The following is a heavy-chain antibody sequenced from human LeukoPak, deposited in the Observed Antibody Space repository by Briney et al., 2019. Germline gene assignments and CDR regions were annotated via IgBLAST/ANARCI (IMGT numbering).Heavy chain of an antibody. CDR3: ARGGEQEGWFDP. CDR1: GGTFSSYA. D-gene: IGHD1/OR15-1a*01. CDR2: ISGYNGNT. V-gene: IGHV1-18*01. J-gene: IGHJ5*02. Sequence: ASVKVSCKASGGTFSSYAISWVRQAPGQGLEWMGWISGYNGNTNYAQKLQDRVTMTTDTSTTTAYMELRSLRSDDTAVYYCARGGEQEGWFDPGAREPWSPSPQ.